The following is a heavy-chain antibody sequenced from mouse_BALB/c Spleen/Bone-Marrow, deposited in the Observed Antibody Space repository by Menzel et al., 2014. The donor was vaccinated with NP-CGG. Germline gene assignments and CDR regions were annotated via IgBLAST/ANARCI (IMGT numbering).Heavy chain of an antibody. CDR3: ARSGSSSGYFDY. D-gene: IGHD1-1*01. CDR1: GFTFSSFA. CDR2: ISSGSSTI. Sequence: DVKLVESGGGLVQPGGSRKLSCAASGFTFSSFAMHWVRQAPEKGLEWVAYISSGSSTIYYADTVMGRFTISRDNPKNILFLQMTSLRSEDTAMYYCARSGSSSGYFDYWGRGTTLTVSS. J-gene: IGHJ2*01. V-gene: IGHV5-17*02.